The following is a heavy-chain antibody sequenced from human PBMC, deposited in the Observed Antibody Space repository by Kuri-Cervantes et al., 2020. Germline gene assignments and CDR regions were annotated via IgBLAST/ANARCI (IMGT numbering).Heavy chain of an antibody. J-gene: IGHJ4*02. CDR2: ISYDGSNK. V-gene: IGHV3-30*18. Sequence: LSLTCAASGFTFSSYWMSWVRQAPGKGLEWVAVISYDGSNKYYADSVKGRFTISRDNSKNTLYLQMNSLRAEDTAVYYCAKGVPYSSSWFDYWGQGTLVTVSS. CDR3: AKGVPYSSSWFDY. CDR1: GFTFSSYW. D-gene: IGHD6-13*01.